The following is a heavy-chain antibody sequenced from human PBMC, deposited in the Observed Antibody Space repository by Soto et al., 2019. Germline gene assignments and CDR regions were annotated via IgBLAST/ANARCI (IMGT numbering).Heavy chain of an antibody. D-gene: IGHD1-26*01. Sequence: EVQLVESGGGLVKPGGSLRLSCAASGFTFSNAWMNWVRQAPGKGLEWVGRIKSKTDGGTTDYAAPVKGRFTISRDDSKNTLYLQMNSLKTEDTAVYYCTTTFLTVAEGAYYYYGMDVWGQGTTVTVSS. CDR2: IKSKTDGGTT. J-gene: IGHJ6*02. CDR3: TTTFLTVAEGAYYYYGMDV. V-gene: IGHV3-15*07. CDR1: GFTFSNAW.